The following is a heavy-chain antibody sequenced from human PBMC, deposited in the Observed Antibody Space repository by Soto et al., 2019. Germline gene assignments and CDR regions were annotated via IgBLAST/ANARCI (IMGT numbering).Heavy chain of an antibody. J-gene: IGHJ4*02. V-gene: IGHV3-11*01. Sequence: GGSLRLSCAASGFTFSDYYMSWIRQAPGKGLEWVSYISSSGSTIYYADSVKGRFTISRDNAKNSLYLQMNSLRAEDTAVYYCARETYYYDSSGYYRGAFFDYWGQGTLVTVSS. CDR2: ISSSGSTI. CDR3: ARETYYYDSSGYYRGAFFDY. CDR1: GFTFSDYY. D-gene: IGHD3-22*01.